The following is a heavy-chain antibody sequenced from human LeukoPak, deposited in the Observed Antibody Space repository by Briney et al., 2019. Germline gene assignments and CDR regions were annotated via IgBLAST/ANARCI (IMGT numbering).Heavy chain of an antibody. V-gene: IGHV3-74*01. CDR2: INDDGTNT. D-gene: IGHD3-10*01. J-gene: IGHJ4*02. Sequence: PGGSLRLSCVVSGLTFSKYFMHWVRQAPGKGLEWVSRINDDGTNTYYADSVKGRFTISRDNAKNTLYLQMNSLKDEDTAEYYCARAGSHYYGSGSGFYFDYWGQGTLVTVSS. CDR1: GLTFSKYF. CDR3: ARAGSHYYGSGSGFYFDY.